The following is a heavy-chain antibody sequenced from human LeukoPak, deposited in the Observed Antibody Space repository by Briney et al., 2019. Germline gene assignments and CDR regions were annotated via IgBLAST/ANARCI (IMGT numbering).Heavy chain of an antibody. J-gene: IGHJ4*02. CDR1: GFTFRSYA. D-gene: IGHD3-22*01. V-gene: IGHV3-23*01. CDR3: AKEMDSSGFFDY. CDR2: ISGSGGST. Sequence: GGSLRLSCAASGFTFRSYAMSWVRQAPGEGLEWVSAISGSGGSTYYADSVKGRFTISRDNPQNTLYLQMNSLRADDTAVYYCAKEMDSSGFFDYWGQGTLVTVSS.